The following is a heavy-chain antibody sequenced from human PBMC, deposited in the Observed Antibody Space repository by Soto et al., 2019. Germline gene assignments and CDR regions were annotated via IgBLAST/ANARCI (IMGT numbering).Heavy chain of an antibody. V-gene: IGHV1-69*06. Sequence: SVKVSCKASGCTFSSYAISWVRQAPGQGLEWMGGIIPIFGTANYAQKFQGRVTITADKSTSTAYMELSSLRSEDTAVYYCARSIVVVVATDAFDIWGQGTMVTVS. CDR2: IIPIFGTA. J-gene: IGHJ3*02. CDR1: GCTFSSYA. CDR3: ARSIVVVVATDAFDI. D-gene: IGHD2-15*01.